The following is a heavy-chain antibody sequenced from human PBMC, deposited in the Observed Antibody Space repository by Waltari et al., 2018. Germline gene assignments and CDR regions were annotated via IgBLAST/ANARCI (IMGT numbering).Heavy chain of an antibody. CDR3: ARGTAGTIDY. V-gene: IGHV3-48*01. J-gene: IGHJ4*02. Sequence: VQLVESGGGLLQPGGSLSLLCAACDSTFSSYSLTWVRQAPGKGLEWVSYISSSSRTIYYADSVKGRFTMSRDNAKNSLYLQMNSLRAEETAVYYCARGTAGTIDYWGQGTLVTVSS. CDR2: ISSSSRTI. D-gene: IGHD6-13*01. CDR1: DSTFSSYS.